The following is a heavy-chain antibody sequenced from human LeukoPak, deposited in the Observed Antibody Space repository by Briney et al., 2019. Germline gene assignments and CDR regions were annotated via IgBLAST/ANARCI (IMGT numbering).Heavy chain of an antibody. Sequence: GGSLRLSCAASGFNFKDYCMHWVRQPPGKGLEWVSSISDNGGGTEYADSVKGRFTISRDNAKNSLYLQLSSLRPEDTALYYCAKHMIATNTFLFYGLDVWGQGTAVTVSS. V-gene: IGHV3-9*01. J-gene: IGHJ6*02. CDR2: ISDNGGGT. D-gene: IGHD3-22*01. CDR1: GFNFKDYC. CDR3: AKHMIATNTFLFYGLDV.